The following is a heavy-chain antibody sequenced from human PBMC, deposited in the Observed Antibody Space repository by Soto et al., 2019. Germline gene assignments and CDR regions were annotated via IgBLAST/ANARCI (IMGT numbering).Heavy chain of an antibody. CDR3: ARGWELLDLDY. CDR1: GGSISSGGYY. J-gene: IGHJ4*02. Sequence: PSETLSLTCTVSGGSISSGGYYWSWSRQHPGKGLEWIGYIYYSGITYYNPSLKSRVTISVDTSKNQFSLKLSSVTAADTAVYYCARGWELLDLDYWGQGTLVTVSS. V-gene: IGHV4-31*03. D-gene: IGHD1-26*01. CDR2: IYYSGIT.